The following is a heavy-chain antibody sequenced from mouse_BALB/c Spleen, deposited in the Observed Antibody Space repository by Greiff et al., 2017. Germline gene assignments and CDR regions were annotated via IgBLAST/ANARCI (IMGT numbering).Heavy chain of an antibody. CDR1: GFSLTSYG. D-gene: IGHD2-3*01. V-gene: IGHV2-2*02. CDR2: IWSGGST. Sequence: VQLQQSGPGLVQPSQSLSITCTVSGFSLTSYGVHWVRQSPGKGLEWLGVIWSGGSTDYNAAFISRLSISKDNSKSQVFFKMNSLQANDTAIYYCARKGDGYQPFAYWGQGTLVTVSA. CDR3: ARKGDGYQPFAY. J-gene: IGHJ3*01.